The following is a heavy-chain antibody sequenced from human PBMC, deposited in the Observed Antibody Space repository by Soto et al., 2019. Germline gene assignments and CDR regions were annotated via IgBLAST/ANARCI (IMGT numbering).Heavy chain of an antibody. D-gene: IGHD6-13*01. CDR3: ARVISAAGAYYYYYYYMDV. V-gene: IGHV4-31*03. J-gene: IGHJ6*03. Sequence: QVQLQESGPGLVKPSQTLSLTCTFSGGSISSGGYYWSWIRQHPGKGLEWIGYIYYSGSTYYNPSLKSRVTISVDTSKNQLSLKLSSVTAADTAVYYCARVISAAGAYYYYYYYMDVWGKGTTVTVSS. CDR1: GGSISSGGYY. CDR2: IYYSGST.